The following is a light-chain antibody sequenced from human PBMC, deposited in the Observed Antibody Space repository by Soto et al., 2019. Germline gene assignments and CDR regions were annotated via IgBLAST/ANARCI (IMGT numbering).Light chain of an antibody. CDR2: GVS. Sequence: QSALTQPASVSGSPGQSITISCTGTSSDVGGYNSVSWYQQHPGKAPKLMIYGVSNRPSGISNRFSGSKSGNTASLTISGLQTEDEADYYCSSFISSTTLALCVFGNGTKVTVL. CDR3: SSFISSTTLALCV. CDR1: SSDVGGYNS. V-gene: IGLV2-14*03. J-gene: IGLJ1*01.